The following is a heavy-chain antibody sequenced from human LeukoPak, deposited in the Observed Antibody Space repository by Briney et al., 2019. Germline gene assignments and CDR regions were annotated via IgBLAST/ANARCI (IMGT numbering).Heavy chain of an antibody. V-gene: IGHV3-30*02. J-gene: IGHJ4*02. Sequence: GGSLRPSCAASGFTFSSYGMHWVRQAPGKGLEWVAFIRYDGSNKYYADSVKGRFTISRDNSKNTLYLQMNSLRAEDTAVYYCAKGFYDFWSGYYTPFDYWGQGTLVTVSS. CDR3: AKGFYDFWSGYYTPFDY. CDR2: IRYDGSNK. D-gene: IGHD3-3*01. CDR1: GFTFSSYG.